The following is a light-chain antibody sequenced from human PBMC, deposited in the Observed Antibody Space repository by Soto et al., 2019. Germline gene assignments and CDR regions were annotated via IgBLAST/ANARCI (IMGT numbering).Light chain of an antibody. CDR2: TAS. V-gene: IGKV1-6*01. CDR1: QGIRSE. Sequence: ALQMTQAPSSLSASVGDSVTITCXASQGIRSELGWYQQKPGKAPNLLIYTASTLQSGVPSRFSGSGSGTDFTLTISSLQPEDFATYYCQQYDNLPLIFGQGTRLEIK. J-gene: IGKJ5*01. CDR3: QQYDNLPLI.